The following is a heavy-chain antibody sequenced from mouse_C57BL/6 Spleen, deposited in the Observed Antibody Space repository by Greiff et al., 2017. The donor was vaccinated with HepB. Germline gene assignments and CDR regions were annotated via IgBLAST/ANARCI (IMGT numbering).Heavy chain of an antibody. D-gene: IGHD1-1*01. CDR2: IDPSDSYT. CDR3: ALLYYYAMDY. J-gene: IGHJ4*01. Sequence: QVQLQQPGAELVMPGASVKLSCKASGYTFTSYWMHWVKQRPGQGLEWIGEIDPSDSYTNYNQKFKGKSTLTVDKSSSTDYMQLSSLTSEDSAVYYCALLYYYAMDYWGQGTSVTVSS. CDR1: GYTFTSYW. V-gene: IGHV1-69*01.